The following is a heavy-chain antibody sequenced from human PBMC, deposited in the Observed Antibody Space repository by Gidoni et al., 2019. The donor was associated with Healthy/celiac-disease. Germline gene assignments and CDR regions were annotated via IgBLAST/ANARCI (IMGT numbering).Heavy chain of an antibody. V-gene: IGHV4-61*02. CDR2: IYTSGST. CDR3: ARDDFSITFGGVIADAFYI. CDR1: GGSITTGTQY. J-gene: IGHJ3*02. Sequence: QVQLQASGPGQVKTSQTLSLTSIGPGGSITTGTQYWSGLRQPAVTGLEWIGRIYTSGSTNSNPSLKSRVTIAVDTSKNQFSLKLSSVTAADTALYYCARDDFSITFGGVIADAFYIWGQGTMVTVSS. D-gene: IGHD3-16*02.